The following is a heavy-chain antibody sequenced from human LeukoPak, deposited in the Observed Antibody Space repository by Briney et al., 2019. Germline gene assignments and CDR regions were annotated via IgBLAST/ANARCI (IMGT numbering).Heavy chain of an antibody. V-gene: IGHV4-34*01. D-gene: IGHD3-10*01. Sequence: SETLSLTCAVYGGSFSGYYRSWIRQPPGKGLEWIGEINHSGSTNYNPSLKSRVTISVDTSKNQFSLMLSSVPAADTAVYYCARGVEMVRGVISWFDPWGQGTLVTVSS. CDR3: ARGVEMVRGVISWFDP. J-gene: IGHJ5*02. CDR2: INHSGST. CDR1: GGSFSGYY.